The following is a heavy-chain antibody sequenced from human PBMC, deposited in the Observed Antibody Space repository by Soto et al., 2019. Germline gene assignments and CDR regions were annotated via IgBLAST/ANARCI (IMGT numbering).Heavy chain of an antibody. CDR1: GGTFSSDA. CDR2: MIPIFGTA. D-gene: IGHD4-17*01. Sequence: SVKISCKASGGTFSSDAVSGVLQAPGQGLEGMGGMIPIFGTANYAQKFQGRVTITADESTTTAYMELRSRRSEDTAAYYCARVLNASGDYIRYYYYGMDVWGQGTTVTVSS. V-gene: IGHV1-69*01. CDR3: ARVLNASGDYIRYYYYGMDV. J-gene: IGHJ6*02.